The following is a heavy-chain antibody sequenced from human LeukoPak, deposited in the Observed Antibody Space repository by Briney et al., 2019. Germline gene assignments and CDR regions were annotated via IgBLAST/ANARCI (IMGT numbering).Heavy chain of an antibody. CDR3: ARDRGSCAFDI. CDR2: IHSDGIIT. J-gene: IGHJ3*02. V-gene: IGHV3-74*01. Sequence: GGSLRLSCAASGFTFSSYWMHWVRQGPGKGLVGVSHIHSDGIITTYADSVKGRFTISRDNAKNTLYLQMNGLRAEDTAVYYCARDRGSCAFDIWGQGTMVTVSS. CDR1: GFTFSSYW.